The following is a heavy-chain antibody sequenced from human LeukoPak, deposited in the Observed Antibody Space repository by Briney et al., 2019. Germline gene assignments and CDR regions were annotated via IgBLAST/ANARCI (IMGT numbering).Heavy chain of an antibody. CDR3: AREAASSSSYYYYYMDV. D-gene: IGHD6-6*01. CDR1: GGSISSSSYY. V-gene: IGHV4-39*07. J-gene: IGHJ6*03. CDR2: IYYSGST. Sequence: SETLSLTCTVSGGSISSSSYYWGWIRQPPGQGLEWIVSIYYSGSTYYNPSLKSPVTISVDTSKNQFSLKLSSVTAADTAVYYCAREAASSSSYYYYYMDVWGKGTTVTVSS.